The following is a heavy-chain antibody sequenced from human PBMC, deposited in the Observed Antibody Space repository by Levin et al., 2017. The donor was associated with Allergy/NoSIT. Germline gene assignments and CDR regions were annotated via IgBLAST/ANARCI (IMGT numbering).Heavy chain of an antibody. CDR3: AKEPRSTSCYWCWFDP. D-gene: IGHD2-2*01. J-gene: IGHJ5*02. Sequence: PGGSLRLSCAASGFTFSSYAMSWVRQVPGKGLEWVSAISGSGGSTYYADSVKGRFTISRDNSKNTLYLQMNSLRAEDTAVYYCAKEPRSTSCYWCWFDPWGQGTLVTVSS. V-gene: IGHV3-23*01. CDR2: ISGSGGST. CDR1: GFTFSSYA.